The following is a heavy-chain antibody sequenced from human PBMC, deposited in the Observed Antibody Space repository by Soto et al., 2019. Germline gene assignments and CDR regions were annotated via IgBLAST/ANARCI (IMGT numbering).Heavy chain of an antibody. CDR1: GGSISSGGYY. D-gene: IGHD3-10*01. J-gene: IGHJ4*02. CDR3: ARSSYYYGSGSYSLDY. V-gene: IGHV4-31*03. CDR2: IYYSGST. Sequence: QVQLQESGPGLVKPSQTLSLTCTVSGGSISSGGYYWSWIRQHPGKGLAWIGYIYYSGSTYYNPSLKSRVTISVDTSKNLFSQKLSSVTAADTAVYYCARSSYYYGSGSYSLDYWGQGTLVTVSS.